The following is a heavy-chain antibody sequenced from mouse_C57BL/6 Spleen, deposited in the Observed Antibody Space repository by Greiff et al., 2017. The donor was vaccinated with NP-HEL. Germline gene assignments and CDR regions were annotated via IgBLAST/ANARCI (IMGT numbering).Heavy chain of an antibody. D-gene: IGHD1-1*01. Sequence: VQLQQPGAELVKPGASVKMSCKASGYTFTSYWITWVKQRPGQGLEWIGDIYPGSGSTNYNEKFKSKATLTVDTSSSTAYMQLSSLTSEDSAVXYCARNYGSSYYWYFDVWGTGTTVTVSS. CDR1: GYTFTSYW. CDR3: ARNYGSSYYWYFDV. CDR2: IYPGSGST. V-gene: IGHV1-55*01. J-gene: IGHJ1*03.